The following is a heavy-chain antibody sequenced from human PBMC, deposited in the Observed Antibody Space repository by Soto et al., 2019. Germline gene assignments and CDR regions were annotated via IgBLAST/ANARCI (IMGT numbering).Heavy chain of an antibody. CDR3: AKANLRFYDFWSGYSYYFDY. J-gene: IGHJ4*02. CDR1: GFTFSTYT. CDR2: INGRGNYI. D-gene: IGHD3-3*01. V-gene: IGHV3-21*04. Sequence: GGSLRLSCASSGFTFSTYTMNWVRQAPGKGLEWVSSINGRGNYIYYAESVKGRFTISRDNAKNSLYLQMNSLRAEDTAVYYCAKANLRFYDFWSGYSYYFDYWGQGTLVTVSS.